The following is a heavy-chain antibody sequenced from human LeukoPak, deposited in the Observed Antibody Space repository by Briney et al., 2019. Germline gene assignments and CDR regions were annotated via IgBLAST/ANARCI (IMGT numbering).Heavy chain of an antibody. J-gene: IGHJ4*02. Sequence: GRSLRLSCAASGFTFSSYGMHWVRQAPGKGLEWVAVIWYDGSNKYYADSVKGRFTISRDNAKNSLYLQMNSLRAEDTAVYYCARRYCSSTSCLIDYWGRGTLVTVSS. CDR1: GFTFSSYG. CDR3: ARRYCSSTSCLIDY. CDR2: IWYDGSNK. D-gene: IGHD2-2*01. V-gene: IGHV3-33*03.